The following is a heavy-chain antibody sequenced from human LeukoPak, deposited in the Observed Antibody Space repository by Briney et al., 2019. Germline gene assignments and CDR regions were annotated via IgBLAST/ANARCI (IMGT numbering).Heavy chain of an antibody. J-gene: IGHJ3*02. CDR3: AREQWPGAFDI. CDR2: IDPNSGGT. Sequence: ASVKVSCKASGYTFTGYYMHWVRQAPGRGLEWMGWIDPNSGGTNYAQKFQGRVTMTRDTSISTAYMELSRLRSDDTAVYYCAREQWPGAFDIWGQGTMVTVSS. D-gene: IGHD6-19*01. CDR1: GYTFTGYY. V-gene: IGHV1-2*02.